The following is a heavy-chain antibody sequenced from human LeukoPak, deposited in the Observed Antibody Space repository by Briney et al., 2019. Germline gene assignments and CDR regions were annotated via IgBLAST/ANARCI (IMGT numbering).Heavy chain of an antibody. V-gene: IGHV3-9*03. CDR2: ISWNSGSI. Sequence: GGSLRLSCAASGFTFDDYAMHWVRQTPGKGLEWVSGISWNSGSIGYADSVKGRFTISRDNAKNSLYLQMSSLRAEDMALYYCAKGKGYYYDSSGYLTDWGQGTLVTVSS. D-gene: IGHD3-22*01. CDR1: GFTFDDYA. J-gene: IGHJ4*02. CDR3: AKGKGYYYDSSGYLTD.